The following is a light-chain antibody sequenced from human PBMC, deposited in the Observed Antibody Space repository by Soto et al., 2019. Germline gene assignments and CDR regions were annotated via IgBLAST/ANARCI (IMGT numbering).Light chain of an antibody. CDR2: GAS. CDR1: QSVRTC. V-gene: IGKV3-15*01. J-gene: IGKJ1*01. Sequence: EIVITQSPATLSVSPGERATLSCRASQSVRTCLAWYQQKPGQAPRLLIYGASTRATGIPARFSGSGSGTEFTLTISSLQSEDFAVYYCQQCDSGWTFGQGTKVEI. CDR3: QQCDSGWT.